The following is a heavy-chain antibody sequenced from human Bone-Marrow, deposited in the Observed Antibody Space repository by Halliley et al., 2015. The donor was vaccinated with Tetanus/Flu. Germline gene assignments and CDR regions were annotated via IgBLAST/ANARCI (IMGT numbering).Heavy chain of an antibody. J-gene: IGHJ4*02. V-gene: IGHV3-30*03. D-gene: IGHD2-21*02. CDR2: ISYDGVRK. Sequence: CAASGFTFSNYGMNWVRQAPGKGLEWVAGISYDGVRKYHADSVKGRFTVSRDDSKNTLYLQMSSLRVEDTAVYYCARDVRGVVVTATRFDHWGQGTLVTVSS. CDR3: ARDVRGVVVTATRFDH. CDR1: GFTFSNYG.